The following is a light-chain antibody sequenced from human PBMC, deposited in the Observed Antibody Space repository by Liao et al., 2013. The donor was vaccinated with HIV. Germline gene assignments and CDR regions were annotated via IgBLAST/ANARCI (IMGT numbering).Light chain of an antibody. J-gene: IGLJ3*02. CDR1: NVGSKS. V-gene: IGLV3-21*04. CDR3: QVWHSYYNIV. CDR2: YDS. Sequence: SYELTQPPSVSVAPGKTARITCGGNNVGSKSVHWYQQKPGQAPVVVIYYDSDRPSGIPERFSGSNSGNTATLSISRVEAGDEADYYCQVWHSYYNIVFGGGTRLAVL.